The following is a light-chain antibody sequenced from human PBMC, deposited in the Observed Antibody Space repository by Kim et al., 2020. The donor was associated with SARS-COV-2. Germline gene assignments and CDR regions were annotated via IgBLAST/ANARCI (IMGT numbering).Light chain of an antibody. Sequence: RATINCKSSQSVLYSSNNKSYLAWYQQKPGQPPKLLIYWASTRESGVPDRFSGSGSGTDLTLTISSLQAEDVAVYYCQQYYSTPYTFGQGTKLEI. CDR2: WAS. CDR3: QQYYSTPYT. CDR1: QSVLYSSNNKSY. J-gene: IGKJ2*01. V-gene: IGKV4-1*01.